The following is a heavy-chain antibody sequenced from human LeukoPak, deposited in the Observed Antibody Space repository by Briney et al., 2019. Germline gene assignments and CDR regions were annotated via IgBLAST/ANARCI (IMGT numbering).Heavy chain of an antibody. CDR3: ARGSGSYRTYYYYGMDV. V-gene: IGHV1-69*13. J-gene: IGHJ6*02. D-gene: IGHD1-26*01. Sequence: SVKVSCKASGGTLSSYAISWVRQAPGQGLEWMGGIIPIFGTANYAQKFQGRVTITADESTSTAYMELSSLGSEDTAVYYCARGSGSYRTYYYYGMDVWGQGTTVTVSS. CDR2: IIPIFGTA. CDR1: GGTLSSYA.